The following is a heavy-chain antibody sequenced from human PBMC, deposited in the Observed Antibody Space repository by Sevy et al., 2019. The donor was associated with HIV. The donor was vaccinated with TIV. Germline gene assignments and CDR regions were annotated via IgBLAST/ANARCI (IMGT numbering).Heavy chain of an antibody. J-gene: IGHJ4*02. CDR1: GFTFSSFW. CDR3: ARRYFDL. CDR2: IRQDGNEI. V-gene: IGHV3-7*01. Sequence: GGSLRLSCRGSGFTFSSFWMQWVRQAPGKGLEWVANIRQDGNEIYYVDSVKSRFTISRDNATNALYLQMDGLRVEDTAVYYCARRYFDLWGQGTQVTVSS.